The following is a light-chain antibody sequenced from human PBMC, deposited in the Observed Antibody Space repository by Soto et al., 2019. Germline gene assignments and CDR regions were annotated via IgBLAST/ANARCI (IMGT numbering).Light chain of an antibody. CDR1: QSVTSNY. V-gene: IGKV3-20*01. CDR2: GTS. CDR3: QQYGSSPPIT. Sequence: EIVLTQSPGTLSLSPGERATLSCRASQSVTSNYLGWYQQKPGQPPRLLIYGTSKRATGIPDRFSGGGSGTDFTLTIGRLEPEDFAVYYCQQYGSSPPITFGQGTRLEVK. J-gene: IGKJ5*01.